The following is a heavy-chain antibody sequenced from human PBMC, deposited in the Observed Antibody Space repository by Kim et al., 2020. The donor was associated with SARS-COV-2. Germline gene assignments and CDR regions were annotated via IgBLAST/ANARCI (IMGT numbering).Heavy chain of an antibody. V-gene: IGHV3-30*18. CDR3: AKDGGQWPKTDNWFDP. CDR1: GFTFSSYG. Sequence: GGSLRLSCAASGFTFSSYGMHWVRQAPGKGLEWVAVISYDGSNKYYADSVKGRFTISRDNSKNTLYLQMNSLSAEDTAVYYCAKDGGQWPKTDNWFDPWGQGTLVTVSS. J-gene: IGHJ5*02. D-gene: IGHD6-19*01. CDR2: ISYDGSNK.